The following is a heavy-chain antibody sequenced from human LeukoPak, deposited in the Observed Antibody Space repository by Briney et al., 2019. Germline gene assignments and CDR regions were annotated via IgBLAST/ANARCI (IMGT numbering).Heavy chain of an antibody. CDR2: ITSGSNYA. J-gene: IGHJ4*02. Sequence: GGSLRLSCAASGFTFSSYSMSWVRQAPGKGLEWVSSITSGSNYAYYADSVKGRFTISRDSSKNTVFLQMNSLRAEDTAVYYCARGDFDYWGQGTLVTVSS. CDR1: GFTFSSYS. V-gene: IGHV3-21*04. CDR3: ARGDFDY.